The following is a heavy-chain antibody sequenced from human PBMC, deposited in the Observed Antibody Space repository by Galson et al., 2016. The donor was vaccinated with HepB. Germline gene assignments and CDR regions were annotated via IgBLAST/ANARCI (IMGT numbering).Heavy chain of an antibody. CDR2: ISVTGTT. CDR1: GFTFSTYA. J-gene: IGHJ3*02. D-gene: IGHD3-16*01. V-gene: IGHV3-23*01. CDR3: AKDWTKMVGEAAFDI. Sequence: SLRLSCAASGFTFSTYAMSWVRQAPGKGLQWVSGISVTGTTYYSDSVRGRFTISRDSSKNTLYLQMNSLRAEDTALYYCAKDWTKMVGEAAFDIWGQGTMVTVSS.